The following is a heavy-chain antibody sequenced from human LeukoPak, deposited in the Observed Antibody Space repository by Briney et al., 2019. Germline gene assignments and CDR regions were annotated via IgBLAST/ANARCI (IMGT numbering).Heavy chain of an antibody. CDR2: MNPNSGNT. J-gene: IGHJ5*02. CDR1: EYTFTSYD. Sequence: ASVKVSCKASEYTFTSYDINWVRQATGQGLEWMGWMNPNSGNTGYAQKFQGRVTSSRTTSIITAYMELSSLRSEDTAVYYCARHPPGGYSHQKGNWFDPWGQGTLVTVSS. CDR3: ARHPPGGYSHQKGNWFDP. V-gene: IGHV1-8*01. D-gene: IGHD5-18*01.